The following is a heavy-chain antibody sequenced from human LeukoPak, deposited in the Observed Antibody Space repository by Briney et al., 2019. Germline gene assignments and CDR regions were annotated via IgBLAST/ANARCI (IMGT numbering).Heavy chain of an antibody. D-gene: IGHD1-26*01. Sequence: GGSLRLSCAASGFTFSSYSMNWVRQAPGKGLEWVSSISSSSSYIYYADSVKGRFTISRDNAKNSLYLQMNSLGVEDTAVYYCARAVSGASYSGFYYYYYMDVWGKGTTVTVSS. V-gene: IGHV3-21*01. CDR1: GFTFSSYS. CDR3: ARAVSGASYSGFYYYYYMDV. CDR2: ISSSSSYI. J-gene: IGHJ6*03.